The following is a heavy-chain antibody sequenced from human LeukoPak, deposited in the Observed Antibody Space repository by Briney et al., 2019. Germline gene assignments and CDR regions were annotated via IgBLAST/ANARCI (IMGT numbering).Heavy chain of an antibody. D-gene: IGHD3-9*01. CDR3: AKGGYDPDYYFDY. Sequence: GGSLRLSCAASGFTFDDYAMHWVRQAPGKGLEWVSLISWEGGSTYYADSVKGRFTISRDNSKNSLYLQMNSLRAEDTALYYCAKGGYDPDYYFDYWGQGTLVTVSS. CDR1: GFTFDDYA. V-gene: IGHV3-43D*03. J-gene: IGHJ4*02. CDR2: ISWEGGST.